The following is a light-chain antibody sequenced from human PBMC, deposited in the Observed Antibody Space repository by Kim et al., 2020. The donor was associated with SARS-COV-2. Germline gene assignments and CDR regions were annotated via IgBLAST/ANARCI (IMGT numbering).Light chain of an antibody. CDR3: CSYAGRSTSWV. CDR2: EVS. Sequence: QSALTQPASVSGSPGQSITISCTGTISNVASYDLVSLYQHHPGRAPKLIVYEVSKRPSGVSTRFSGSKSGDTASLTISGLQNEDEADYYCCSYAGRSTSWVFGGGTQLTVL. V-gene: IGLV2-23*02. CDR1: ISNVASYDL. J-gene: IGLJ3*02.